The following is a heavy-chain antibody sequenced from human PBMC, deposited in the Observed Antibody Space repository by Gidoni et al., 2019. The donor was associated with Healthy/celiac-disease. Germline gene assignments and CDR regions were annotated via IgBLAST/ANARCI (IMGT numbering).Heavy chain of an antibody. CDR3: AKDGNYDYVWGSYRYGNAFDI. J-gene: IGHJ3*02. V-gene: IGHV3-23*01. CDR1: GFTFSSYA. CDR2: ISGSGGRT. Sequence: EVQLLESGGGLVQPGGSLRLSGAASGFTFSSYAISWVRQAPGKGLAWVSAISGSGGRTYCADSVKGRFTISRDNSKNTLYLQMNSLRAEDTAVYYCAKDGNYDYVWGSYRYGNAFDIWGQGTMVTVSS. D-gene: IGHD3-16*02.